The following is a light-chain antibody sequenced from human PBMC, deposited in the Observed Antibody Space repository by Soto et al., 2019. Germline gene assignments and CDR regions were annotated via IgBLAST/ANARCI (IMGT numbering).Light chain of an antibody. Sequence: QSVLTQPPSVSGAPGQRVTISCTGSSSNIGAGYDVHWYQQLPGTAPKLLIYGNSNRPSGVPDRFSGSKSGTSASLAITGLQAEDEADYYCCSYASNNRGVFGTGTKLTVL. V-gene: IGLV1-40*01. J-gene: IGLJ1*01. CDR3: CSYASNNRGV. CDR2: GNS. CDR1: SSNIGAGYD.